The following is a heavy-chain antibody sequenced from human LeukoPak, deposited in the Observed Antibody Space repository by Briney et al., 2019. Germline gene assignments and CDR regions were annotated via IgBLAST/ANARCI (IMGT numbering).Heavy chain of an antibody. CDR1: GYSISSGYY. D-gene: IGHD1-26*01. J-gene: IGHJ4*02. Sequence: SETLSLTCTVSGYSISSGYYWGWIRQPPGKGLEWIGSIYHSGSTYYNPSLKSRVTISVDTSKNQFSLKLSSVTAADTAVYYCAKAGGSGSYCDYWGQGTLVTASS. V-gene: IGHV4-38-2*02. CDR3: AKAGGSGSYCDY. CDR2: IYHSGST.